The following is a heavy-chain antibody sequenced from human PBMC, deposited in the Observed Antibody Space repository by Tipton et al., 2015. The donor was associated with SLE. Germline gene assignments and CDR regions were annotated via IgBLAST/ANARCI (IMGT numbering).Heavy chain of an antibody. CDR3: AREDSSSSMDY. V-gene: IGHV4-34*01. D-gene: IGHD6-6*01. CDR1: GGSFSGYY. CDR2: INHRGST. Sequence: TLSLTCAVYGGSFSGYYWSWIRQPPGKGLEWIGEINHRGSTNYNPSLKSRVTISVDTSKNQFSLKLSSVTAADTAVYYCAREDSSSSMDYWGQGTLVTVSS. J-gene: IGHJ4*02.